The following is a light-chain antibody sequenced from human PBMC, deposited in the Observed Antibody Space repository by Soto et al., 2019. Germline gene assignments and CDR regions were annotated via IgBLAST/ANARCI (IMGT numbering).Light chain of an antibody. V-gene: IGKV1-5*03. CDR3: QQYTSYST. CDR1: QSINSW. J-gene: IGKJ1*01. CDR2: KAS. Sequence: DIQMTQSPSTLSASVGDRVTITCRASQSINSWLAWYQQKPGRAPKLLIYKASSLESGVPSRFSGSGSGTEFTLTISSLQPDDFATYYCQQYTSYSTFGQGTKVAIK.